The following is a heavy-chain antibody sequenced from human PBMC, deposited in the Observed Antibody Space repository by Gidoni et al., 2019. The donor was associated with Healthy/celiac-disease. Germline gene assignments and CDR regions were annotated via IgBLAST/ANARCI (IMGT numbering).Heavy chain of an antibody. CDR1: GFTFSSYA. Sequence: QVQLVESGGGVVQPGRSLRLSCAASGFTFSSYAMHWVRQAPGKGLEWVAVISYDGSNKYYADSVKGRFTISRDNSKNTLYLQMNSLRAEDTAVYYCASVGIAVAGTFDYWGQGTLVTVSS. J-gene: IGHJ4*02. CDR2: ISYDGSNK. D-gene: IGHD6-19*01. CDR3: ASVGIAVAGTFDY. V-gene: IGHV3-30-3*01.